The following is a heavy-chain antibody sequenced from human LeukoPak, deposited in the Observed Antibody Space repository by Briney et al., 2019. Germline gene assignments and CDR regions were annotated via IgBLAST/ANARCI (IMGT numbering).Heavy chain of an antibody. V-gene: IGHV3-23*01. CDR2: ISGSGGST. J-gene: IGHJ4*02. CDR3: AKDSYSKGDY. D-gene: IGHD6-13*01. CDR1: GFTFSSYA. Sequence: GGSLRLYCAASGFTFSSYAMSWVRQAPGKGLEWVSAISGSGGSTYYADSVKGRFTISRDNAKNSLYLQMNSLRAEDTAVYYCAKDSYSKGDYWGQGVLVTVSS.